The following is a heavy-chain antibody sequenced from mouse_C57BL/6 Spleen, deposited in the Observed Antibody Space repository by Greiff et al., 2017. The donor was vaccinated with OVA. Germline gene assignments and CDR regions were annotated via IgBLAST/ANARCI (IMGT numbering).Heavy chain of an antibody. V-gene: IGHV10-1*01. J-gene: IGHJ4*01. Sequence: EVKLMESGGGLVQPKGSLKLSCAASGFSFNTYAMNWVRQAPGKGLEWVARIRSKSNNYATYYADSVKDRFTISRDDSESMLYLQMNNLKTEDTAMYYCVRHAPLTTAYAMDYWGQGTSVTVSS. D-gene: IGHD1-2*01. CDR2: IRSKSNNYAT. CDR3: VRHAPLTTAYAMDY. CDR1: GFSFNTYA.